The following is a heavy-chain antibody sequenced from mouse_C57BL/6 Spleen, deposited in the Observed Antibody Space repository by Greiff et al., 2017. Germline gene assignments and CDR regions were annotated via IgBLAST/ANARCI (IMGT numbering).Heavy chain of an antibody. CDR1: GFTFSSYG. D-gene: IGHD2-2*01. Sequence: EVKLVAPGRDLVKPGASLKLSCAASGFTFSSYGLSWVRQTPDKRLECVATISSGGSYTYYPDSVKGRFTISRDNAKNSLYLQMSSLKSEDTAMYYCARDVGYDWFAYWGQGTLVTVSA. V-gene: IGHV5-6*01. CDR2: ISSGGSYT. J-gene: IGHJ3*01. CDR3: ARDVGYDWFAY.